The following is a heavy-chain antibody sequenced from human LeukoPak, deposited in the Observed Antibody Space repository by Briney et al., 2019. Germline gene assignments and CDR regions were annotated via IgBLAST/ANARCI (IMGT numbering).Heavy chain of an antibody. V-gene: IGHV1-18*01. Sequence: ASVKVSCKASGYTFTSYGISWVRQAPGQGLEWMGWISAYNGNTNYAQKLQGRLTMTTDTSTSTAYMELRSLRSDDTALYYCATGGEYRREEALDYWGQGTLVTVSS. CDR3: ATGGEYRREEALDY. D-gene: IGHD3-16*01. CDR1: GYTFTSYG. J-gene: IGHJ4*02. CDR2: ISAYNGNT.